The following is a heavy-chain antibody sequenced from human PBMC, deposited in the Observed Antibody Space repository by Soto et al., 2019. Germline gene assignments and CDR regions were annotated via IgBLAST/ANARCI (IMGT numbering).Heavy chain of an antibody. V-gene: IGHV1-3*01. CDR1: GYTFTSYA. CDR3: ARVLGLREGPGFDY. Sequence: QVQLVQSGAEVKKPGASVKVSCKASGYTFTSYAMHWVRQAPGQRLEWMGWINAGNGNTKYSQKFQGRVTITRDTYASTPYMELSSLRPEDSAVYYCARVLGLREGPGFDYWGQVTLLTVSS. CDR2: INAGNGNT. D-gene: IGHD3-10*01. J-gene: IGHJ4*02.